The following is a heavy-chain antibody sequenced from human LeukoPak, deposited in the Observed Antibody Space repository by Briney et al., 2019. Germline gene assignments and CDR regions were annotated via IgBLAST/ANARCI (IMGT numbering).Heavy chain of an antibody. D-gene: IGHD3-10*01. J-gene: IGHJ4*02. CDR1: GGSFSGYY. V-gene: IGHV4-34*01. Sequence: SETLSLTCAVYGGSFSGYYWSWIRQPPGKGLEWIGEINHSGSTNYNPSLKSRVTISVDTSKDQFSLKLSSVTAADTAVYYCARVFPGSGSYYNTFDYWGQGTLVTVSS. CDR2: INHSGST. CDR3: ARVFPGSGSYYNTFDY.